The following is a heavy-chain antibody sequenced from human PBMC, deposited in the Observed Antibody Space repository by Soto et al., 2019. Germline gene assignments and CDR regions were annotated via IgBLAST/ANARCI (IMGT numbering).Heavy chain of an antibody. Sequence: SLEVSCHGCGNIFPSNWIVRVRQMPGKGLEWTGIINPADSDINYSPSFQGQVTISADKSIGTAYLQWSSLKASDTAMYYCARHQRDDASRKIDCWGQGTLVTVSS. CDR2: INPADSDI. D-gene: IGHD3-16*01. J-gene: IGHJ4*02. CDR1: GNIFPSNW. V-gene: IGHV5-51*01. CDR3: ARHQRDDASRKIDC.